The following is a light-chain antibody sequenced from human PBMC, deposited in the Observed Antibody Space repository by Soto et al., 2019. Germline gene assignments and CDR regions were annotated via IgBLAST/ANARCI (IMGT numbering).Light chain of an antibody. Sequence: EVVMTQSPVTLSVFPGEGVTLSCRASQSVGTSVAWYQQKPGQAPRLLIYSASTRATGIPARFSGSGSGTELTFTISSLQSEDFAVYYCQQYLIWYTFGQGTKLEIK. J-gene: IGKJ2*01. CDR1: QSVGTS. CDR2: SAS. CDR3: QQYLIWYT. V-gene: IGKV3-15*01.